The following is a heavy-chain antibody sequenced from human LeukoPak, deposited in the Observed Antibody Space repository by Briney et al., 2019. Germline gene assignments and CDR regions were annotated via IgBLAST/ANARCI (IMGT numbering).Heavy chain of an antibody. CDR2: IYCSGST. Sequence: SETLSLTCSVSGGSISSYYWSWIRQPPGKGLEWIGYIYCSGSTNYNPSLKSRVTISVDTSKNQFSLKLSSVTAADTAVYYCARGSGYYDFWSGYYGSLGFDYWGQGTPVTVSS. J-gene: IGHJ4*02. CDR3: ARGSGYYDFWSGYYGSLGFDY. CDR1: GGSISSYY. D-gene: IGHD3-3*01. V-gene: IGHV4-59*01.